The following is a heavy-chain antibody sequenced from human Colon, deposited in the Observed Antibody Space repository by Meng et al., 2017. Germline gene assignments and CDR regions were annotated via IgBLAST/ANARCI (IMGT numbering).Heavy chain of an antibody. V-gene: IGHV1-18*01. CDR2: ISAYNGNT. Sequence: ASVKVSCKASGYTFTSYGISWVRQAPGQGLEWMGWISAYNGNTNYAQNLQGRVTMTTDTSTSTAYMELRSLRSDDTAVYYCARAGGQYYYGSGSYYLNWFDPWGQGTLVTVSS. J-gene: IGHJ5*02. CDR3: ARAGGQYYYGSGSYYLNWFDP. D-gene: IGHD3-10*01. CDR1: GYTFTSYG.